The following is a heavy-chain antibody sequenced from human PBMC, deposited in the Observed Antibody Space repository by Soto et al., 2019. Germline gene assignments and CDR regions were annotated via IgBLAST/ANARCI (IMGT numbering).Heavy chain of an antibody. D-gene: IGHD3-3*01. V-gene: IGHV4-39*01. CDR1: GGSISSSSYY. J-gene: IGHJ4*02. Sequence: SETLSLTCTVSGGSISSSSYYWGWIRQPPGKGLEWIGSIYYSGSTYYNPSLKSRVTISVDTSKNQFSLKLSSVTAADTAVYYCAEPTPAIFYSLYGDQGPRV. CDR3: AEPTPAIFYSLY. CDR2: IYYSGST.